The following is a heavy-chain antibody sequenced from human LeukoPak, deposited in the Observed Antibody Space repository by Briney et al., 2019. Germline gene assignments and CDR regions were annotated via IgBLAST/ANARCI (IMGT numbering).Heavy chain of an antibody. CDR2: IFYSGST. V-gene: IGHV4-59*12. J-gene: IGHJ6*03. CDR3: ARDFTDTGGSLVNYYYYYMDA. D-gene: IGHD7-27*01. Sequence: GSLRLSCAASGFTFSSYAMSWVRQAPGKGLEWIGYIFYSGSTRYNPSLKSRVTMSIDTSKNQFSLKLDSVTAADSAVYYCARDFTDTGGSLVNYYYYYMDAWGKGTTVTVSS. CDR1: GFTFSSYA.